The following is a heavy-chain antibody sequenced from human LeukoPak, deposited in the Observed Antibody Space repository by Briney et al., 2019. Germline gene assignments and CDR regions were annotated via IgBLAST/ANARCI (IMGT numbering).Heavy chain of an antibody. J-gene: IGHJ4*02. CDR1: GFILSSYW. CDR2: IKQDGSEK. V-gene: IGHV3-7*03. Sequence: GGSLRLSCAASGFILSSYWMSWVRQTPGKELEWVANIKQDGSEKKYVDSVKGRFTISRDNAKNSLYLEMNSLRAADTAIYYCASLYLYEKSGYRHFDHWGRGTLVTVSS. CDR3: ASLYLYEKSGYRHFDH. D-gene: IGHD3-3*01.